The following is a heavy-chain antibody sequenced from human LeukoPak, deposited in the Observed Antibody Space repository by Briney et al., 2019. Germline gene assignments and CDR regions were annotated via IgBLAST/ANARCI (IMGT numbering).Heavy chain of an antibody. CDR2: IYYSGST. CDR3: ARQDYDSSGYYPGYWFDP. D-gene: IGHD3-22*01. Sequence: SETLSVTCTVSGGSISSYYWSWIRQPPGNGLEWIGYIYYSGSTNYNPSLKSRVTISVDTSKNQFSLKLSSVTAADTAVYYCARQDYDSSGYYPGYWFDPWGQGTLVTVSS. J-gene: IGHJ5*02. CDR1: GGSISSYY. V-gene: IGHV4-59*08.